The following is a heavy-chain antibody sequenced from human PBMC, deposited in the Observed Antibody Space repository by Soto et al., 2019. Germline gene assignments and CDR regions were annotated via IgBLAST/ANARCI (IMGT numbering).Heavy chain of an antibody. CDR2: INNSGGTT. J-gene: IGHJ4*02. V-gene: IGHV3-23*01. Sequence: EVQLLESGGGLVQPGGSLRLSCAASGFAFSTYAMSWVRQAPGKGLEWVSAINNSGGTTYYADSVKGRFTISRDNSENTLYLQMNSLRAEDTAVYYCAKGYRFGYDFLFPDYWGQGTLVTVSS. D-gene: IGHD3-3*01. CDR1: GFAFSTYA. CDR3: AKGYRFGYDFLFPDY.